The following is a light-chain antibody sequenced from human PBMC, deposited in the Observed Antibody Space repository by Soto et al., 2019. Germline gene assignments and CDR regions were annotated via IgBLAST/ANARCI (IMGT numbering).Light chain of an antibody. CDR1: HTIFSSTNNYTY. CDR2: WAS. V-gene: IGKV4-1*01. J-gene: IGKJ5*01. CDR3: QQYYSTPIT. Sequence: TVKTQSPDCLAVYLGQRAIINCKSSHTIFSSTNNYTYLAWYQQTPGQPPKLLIYWASTRESGVPDRFRGSGSGTDFTLTIDSLQAEDVAVYYCQQYYSTPITFGQGTRLEIK.